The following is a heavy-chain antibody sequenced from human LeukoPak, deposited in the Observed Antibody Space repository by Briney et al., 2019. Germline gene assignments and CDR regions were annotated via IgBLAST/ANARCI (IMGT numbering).Heavy chain of an antibody. V-gene: IGHV4-34*01. D-gene: IGHD6-13*01. CDR1: GGSFSGYY. CDR2: INHSGST. J-gene: IGHJ4*02. Sequence: SETLSLTCAVYGGSFSGYYWSWIRQPPGKGLEWIGEINHSGSTNYNPSLKSRVTISVDTSKNQFSLKLSSVTASDTAVYYCARDTTAAGTSELDYWGQGTLVTVSS. CDR3: ARDTTAAGTSELDY.